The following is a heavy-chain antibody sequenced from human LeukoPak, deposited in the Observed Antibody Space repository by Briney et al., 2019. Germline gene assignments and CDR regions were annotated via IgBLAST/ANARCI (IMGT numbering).Heavy chain of an antibody. D-gene: IGHD1-26*01. J-gene: IGHJ6*02. V-gene: IGHV3-30*18. CDR3: AKDRPLSGTYSCCYYYGMDF. CDR1: GFTFSSFA. Sequence: GGSLRLSCAASGFTFSSFAMHWVRQAPGKGLEWLTVISYDGGNKHYADSVKGRFTISRDNSKNTLYLQMNSLRAEDTAVYYCAKDRPLSGTYSCCYYYGMDFWGQGTTVTVSS. CDR2: ISYDGGNK.